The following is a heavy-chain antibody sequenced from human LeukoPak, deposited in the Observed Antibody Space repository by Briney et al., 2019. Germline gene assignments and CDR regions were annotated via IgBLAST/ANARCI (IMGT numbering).Heavy chain of an antibody. CDR1: GFTFRSYW. CDR2: IKQDGSEK. J-gene: IGHJ4*02. Sequence: GGSLRLSCAASGFTFRSYWMSWVRQAPGKGLEWVANIKQDGSEKYYVDSVKGRFTISRDNAKNSLCLQMNSLRVEDTAVYYCARVEYYFNYWGQGTLVIVSS. V-gene: IGHV3-7*04. D-gene: IGHD5-24*01. CDR3: ARVEYYFNY.